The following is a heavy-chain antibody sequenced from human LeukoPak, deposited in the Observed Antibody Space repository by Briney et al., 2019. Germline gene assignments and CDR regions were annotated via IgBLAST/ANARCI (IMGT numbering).Heavy chain of an antibody. CDR2: IYTSGST. Sequence: ASETLSLTCTVSGGSISSYYWSWIRQPAGKGLEWIGRIYTSGSTNYNPSLKSRVTMSVDTSKNQFSLKLSSVTAADTAMYYCARENVAAPKGYYYYYMDVWGKGTTVTVSS. V-gene: IGHV4-4*07. CDR3: ARENVAAPKGYYYYYMDV. J-gene: IGHJ6*03. D-gene: IGHD2-21*01. CDR1: GGSISSYY.